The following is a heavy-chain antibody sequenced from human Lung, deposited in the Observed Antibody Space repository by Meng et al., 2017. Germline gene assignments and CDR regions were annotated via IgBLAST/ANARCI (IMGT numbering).Heavy chain of an antibody. Sequence: GQLQGSGPGLVKPSQTLSLTCTVTGDSMSSSAYYWSWIRQLPGKGLEWIGYISYSGSTYYSPSLKSRVSISVDTSKKYFSLRLTSVTAADTAVYYCARGDTSKEFDYWGQGTLVTVFS. CDR3: ARGDTSKEFDY. CDR2: ISYSGST. D-gene: IGHD5-18*01. J-gene: IGHJ4*02. V-gene: IGHV4-30-4*01. CDR1: GDSMSSSAYY.